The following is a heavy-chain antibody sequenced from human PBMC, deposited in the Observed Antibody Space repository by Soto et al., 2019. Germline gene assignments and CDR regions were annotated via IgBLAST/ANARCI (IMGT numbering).Heavy chain of an antibody. CDR1: GGCISSGDYY. V-gene: IGHV4-61*08. Sequence: SETLSLTCTVSGGCISSGDYYWSWILQPPGKDLELIWYIYYIGITNYNPSLKSRVTISLDTSKNQFSLKLSSVTAADTAVYYCARGAGIGAAGTFVDYWGHGTLVTVSS. J-gene: IGHJ4*01. D-gene: IGHD6-13*01. CDR2: IYYIGIT. CDR3: ARGAGIGAAGTFVDY.